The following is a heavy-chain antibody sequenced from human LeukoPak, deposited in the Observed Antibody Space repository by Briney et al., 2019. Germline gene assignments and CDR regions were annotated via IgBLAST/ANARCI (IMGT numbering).Heavy chain of an antibody. V-gene: IGHV1-24*01. D-gene: IGHD3-10*01. Sequence: GASVKVSCKVSGYTLTELSMHWVRQAPGKGLEWMGGFDPEDGETIYAQKFQGRVTMTEDTSTDTAYMELSSLRSEDTAVYYCATQDRGYYYYGMDVWGQGITVTVSS. CDR1: GYTLTELS. J-gene: IGHJ6*02. CDR2: FDPEDGET. CDR3: ATQDRGYYYYGMDV.